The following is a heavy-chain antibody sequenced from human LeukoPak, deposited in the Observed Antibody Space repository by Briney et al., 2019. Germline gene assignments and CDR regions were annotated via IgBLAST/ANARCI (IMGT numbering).Heavy chain of an antibody. Sequence: GGSLRLSCAASGFTFSNYRMNWVRQAPGKGLEWVSSIPGGSGAIYYADSVKGRFTISRDSAKSSLYLQMNSLRDEDTAVYYCARRYCSGDSCHYFDYWGQGTPVTASS. J-gene: IGHJ4*02. CDR1: GFTFSNYR. V-gene: IGHV3-48*02. CDR2: IPGGSGAI. CDR3: ARRYCSGDSCHYFDY. D-gene: IGHD2-15*01.